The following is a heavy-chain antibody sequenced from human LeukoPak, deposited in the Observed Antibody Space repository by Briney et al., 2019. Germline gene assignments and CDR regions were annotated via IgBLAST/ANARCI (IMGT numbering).Heavy chain of an antibody. D-gene: IGHD1-26*01. J-gene: IGHJ4*02. V-gene: IGHV3-48*03. Sequence: PGGSLRLSCAASGFTLIRHEMNWVRQAPGKGLEWVSFISRSGINTDYADSVKGRFTISRDDAKNSLYLQMNSLRAEDTAVYYCASYRRGLPRERLYVYWGQGTLVTVSS. CDR2: ISRSGINT. CDR3: ASYRRGLPRERLYVY. CDR1: GFTLIRHE.